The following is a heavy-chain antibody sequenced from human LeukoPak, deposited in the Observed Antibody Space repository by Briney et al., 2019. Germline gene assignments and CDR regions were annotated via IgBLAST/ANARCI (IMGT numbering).Heavy chain of an antibody. CDR3: ARDYNYAFDN. D-gene: IGHD1-1*01. CDR2: IGISGNT. J-gene: IGHJ4*02. Sequence: GGSLRLSCAASGFTFSDYSMTWVRQAPGKGLEWISYIGISGNTKYADSVKGRFTISGDSAKHSLYLQMNSLRVEDTAVYYCARDYNYAFDNWGQGTLVTVSS. V-gene: IGHV3-69-1*01. CDR1: GFTFSDYS.